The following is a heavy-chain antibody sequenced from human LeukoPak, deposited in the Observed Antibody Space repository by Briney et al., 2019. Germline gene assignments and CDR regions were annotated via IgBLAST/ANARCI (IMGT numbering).Heavy chain of an antibody. D-gene: IGHD3-10*01. CDR2: MNPNSGNT. Sequence: ASVTVSCKASGYTFTSYDINWVRQAPGQGLEWMGWMNPNSGNTDYAQKFQGRVTITRNTSISTAYMELSSLRSEDTAVYYCARGTKPDRMYYYGSGSYRFDYWGQGTLVTVSS. J-gene: IGHJ4*02. CDR3: ARGTKPDRMYYYGSGSYRFDY. V-gene: IGHV1-8*03. CDR1: GYTFTSYD.